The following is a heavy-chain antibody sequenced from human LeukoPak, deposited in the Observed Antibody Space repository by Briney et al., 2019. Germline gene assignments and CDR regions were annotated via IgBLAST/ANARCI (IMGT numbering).Heavy chain of an antibody. V-gene: IGHV4-59*01. CDR2: IYYTGVT. CDR1: GTSITSSY. D-gene: IGHD6-25*01. Sequence: SETLSLTCTVSGTSITSSYWSWIRQPPGKGLEHIGYIYYTGVTNYSPSLKSRVTMSLDTSKNQFSLRLTSVTAADTAVYYCARTARLPNSWGQGTLVTVSS. J-gene: IGHJ4*02. CDR3: ARTARLPNS.